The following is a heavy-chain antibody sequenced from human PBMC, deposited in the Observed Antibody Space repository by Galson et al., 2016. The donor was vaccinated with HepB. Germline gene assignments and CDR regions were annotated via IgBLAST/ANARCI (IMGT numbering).Heavy chain of an antibody. J-gene: IGHJ6*02. V-gene: IGHV5-51*03. Sequence: QSGAEVKKPGESLKISCKGSGYRFTSYWIGWVRQMPGKGLEWMGIIYPGDSDIKYSPSFQGQVTISADKSIRTAYRQWSSLKASDTAMYYCARSGQNHYSGMDVWGQGTTVTVSS. CDR1: GYRFTSYW. CDR2: IYPGDSDI. D-gene: IGHD3-10*01. CDR3: ARSGQNHYSGMDV.